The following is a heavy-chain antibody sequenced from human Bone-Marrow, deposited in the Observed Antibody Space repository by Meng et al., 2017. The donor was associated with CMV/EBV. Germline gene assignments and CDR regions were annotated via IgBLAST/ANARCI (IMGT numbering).Heavy chain of an antibody. CDR3: ARVSFRAFLEWLSFMDV. CDR2: INPNSGGT. V-gene: IGHV1-2*02. D-gene: IGHD3-3*01. CDR1: GYTFTGYY. J-gene: IGHJ6*02. Sequence: ASVKVSCKASGYTFTGYYMHWVRQAPGQGLEWMGWINPNSGGTNYAQKFQGRVTMTRDTSISTAYMELSRLRSDDTAVYYCARVSFRAFLEWLSFMDVWGQGTTVTVS.